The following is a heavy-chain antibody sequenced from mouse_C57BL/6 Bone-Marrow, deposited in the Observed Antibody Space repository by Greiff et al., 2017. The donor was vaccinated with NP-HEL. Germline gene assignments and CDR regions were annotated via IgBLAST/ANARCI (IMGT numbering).Heavy chain of an antibody. V-gene: IGHV1-80*01. J-gene: IGHJ3*01. Sequence: QVQLKQSGAELVKPGASVKISCKASGYEFSNYWMNWVKQRPGKGLEWIGQIYPGDGDTKYNGKFKDKATLTVDKSSSTAYMQHSRLTSEDSAVYFCARGAYWGQGTLVTVSA. CDR2: IYPGDGDT. CDR1: GYEFSNYW. CDR3: ARGAY.